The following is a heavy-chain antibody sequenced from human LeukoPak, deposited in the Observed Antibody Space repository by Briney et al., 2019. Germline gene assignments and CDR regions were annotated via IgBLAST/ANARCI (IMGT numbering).Heavy chain of an antibody. CDR3: ASLAQNYYDSSGYYDNWFDP. D-gene: IGHD3-22*01. V-gene: IGHV1-69*02. Sequence: ASVKVSCKASGGTFSSYTISWVRQAPGQGLEWMGRIIPILGIAHYAHKFHGRVTITADKTTSTAYMELSSLRSEDTAVYYCASLAQNYYDSSGYYDNWFDPWGQGTLVTVSS. CDR2: IIPILGIA. CDR1: GGTFSSYT. J-gene: IGHJ5*02.